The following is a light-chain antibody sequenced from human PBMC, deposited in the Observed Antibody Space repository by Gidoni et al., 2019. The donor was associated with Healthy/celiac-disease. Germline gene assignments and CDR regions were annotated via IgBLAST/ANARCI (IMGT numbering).Light chain of an antibody. J-gene: IGKJ3*01. CDR3: QQRSNWHFT. CDR1: QSVSSY. CDR2: DAS. V-gene: IGKV3-11*01. Sequence: EIVLTQSPATLSLSPGERATLSCRASQSVSSYLAWYQQKPGQAPRLLIYDASNRATGIPARFSGRGSGTDFTLTISSLEPEDFAVYYCQQRSNWHFTFGPGTKVDIK.